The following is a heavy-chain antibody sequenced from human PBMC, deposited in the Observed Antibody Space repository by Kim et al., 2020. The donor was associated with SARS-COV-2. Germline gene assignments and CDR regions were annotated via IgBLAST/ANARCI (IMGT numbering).Heavy chain of an antibody. V-gene: IGHV4-34*01. J-gene: IGHJ4*02. Sequence: SLKSRVTISVDTYKNQFSLKLSSVTAADTAVYYCARGGYCSGGSCYSGGDWGQGTLVTVSS. CDR3: ARGGYCSGGSCYSGGD. D-gene: IGHD2-15*01.